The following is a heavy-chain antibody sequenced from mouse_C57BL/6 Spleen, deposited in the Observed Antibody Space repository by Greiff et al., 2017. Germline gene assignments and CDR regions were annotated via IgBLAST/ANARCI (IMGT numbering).Heavy chain of an antibody. D-gene: IGHD1-1*01. Sequence: VQLKQSGAELVRPGASVTLSCKASGYTFTDYEMPWVKQTPVHGLEWIGAIDPETGGTAYNQKFKGKAILTADKSSSTAYMELRSLTSEDSAVYYCTRWLLRFYAMDYWGQGTSVTVSS. V-gene: IGHV1-15*01. J-gene: IGHJ4*01. CDR2: IDPETGGT. CDR1: GYTFTDYE. CDR3: TRWLLRFYAMDY.